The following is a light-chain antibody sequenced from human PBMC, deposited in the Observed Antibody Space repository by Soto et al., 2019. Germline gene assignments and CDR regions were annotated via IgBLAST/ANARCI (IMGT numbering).Light chain of an antibody. V-gene: IGLV4-69*01. Sequence: QPVLTQSPSASASLGASVKLTCTLSSGHSSFAIAWHQHHPEKGPRYLMKLNSDGSHSKGDGIPDRFSGSSSGAERYLTISSLQSEDEADYYCQTWGTGIQLFGGGTKLNVL. J-gene: IGLJ3*02. CDR1: SGHSSFA. CDR2: LNSDGSH. CDR3: QTWGTGIQL.